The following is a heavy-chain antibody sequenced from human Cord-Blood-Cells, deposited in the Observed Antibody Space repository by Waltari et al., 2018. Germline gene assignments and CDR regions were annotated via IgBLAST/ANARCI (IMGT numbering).Heavy chain of an antibody. CDR2: ISSSSSYK. D-gene: IGHD3-3*01. J-gene: IGHJ4*02. CDR1: GFTFSSYS. Sequence: EVQLVESGGGLVQPGGSLRLSCAASGFTFSSYSMNWVRTSPGKGLEWVSSISSSSSYKYYADSVKGRFTISRDNAKNSLYLQMNSLRAEDTAVYYCARPYYDFWSGYYYFDYWGQGTLVTVSS. CDR3: ARPYYDFWSGYYYFDY. V-gene: IGHV3-21*01.